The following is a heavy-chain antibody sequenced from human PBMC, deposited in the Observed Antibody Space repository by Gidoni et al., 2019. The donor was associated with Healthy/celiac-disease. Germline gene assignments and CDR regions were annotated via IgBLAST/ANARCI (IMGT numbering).Heavy chain of an antibody. J-gene: IGHJ4*02. CDR2: IFTSGST. D-gene: IGHD2-8*01. CDR3: ARDRRFDCTNGVCYRGFDY. V-gene: IGHV4-61*02. Sequence: QVQLQESGPGLVKPSQTLSLTCTASGGSISSGSYYWRWIRQPAGKGLEWIGRIFTSGSTNYNPSLKSRVTISVDTSKNQFSLKLSSVTAADTAVYYCARDRRFDCTNGVCYRGFDYWGQGTLVTVSS. CDR1: GGSISSGSYY.